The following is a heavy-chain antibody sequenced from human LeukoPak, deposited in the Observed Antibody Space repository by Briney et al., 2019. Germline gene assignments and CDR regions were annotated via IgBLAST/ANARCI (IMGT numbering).Heavy chain of an antibody. CDR2: INTDGSST. V-gene: IGHV3-74*01. J-gene: IGHJ4*02. Sequence: PGGSLRLSCAASGFTVSSYWMHWVRQAPGKGLVWVSRINTDGSSTSYADPVKGRFTISRDNAKNTLYLQMNSLRAEDTAVYYCARDRGGNPSGYWGQGTLVTVSS. CDR3: ARDRGGNPSGY. D-gene: IGHD4-23*01. CDR1: GFTVSSYW.